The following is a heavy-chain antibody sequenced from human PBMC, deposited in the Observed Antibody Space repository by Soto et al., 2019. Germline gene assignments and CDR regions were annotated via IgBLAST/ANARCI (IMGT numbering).Heavy chain of an antibody. CDR2: IYYSGTT. CDR1: GGSISSYY. CDR3: ARGPHYDFWSGQPPYHGY. Sequence: SETLSLTCTVSGGSISSYYWSWIRQPQGKGLEWIGFIYYSGTTNYNPSLKSRVTISIDTSKNQFSLKLSSVTAADTAVYYCARGPHYDFWSGQPPYHGYWGQGTLVTVSS. V-gene: IGHV4-59*01. J-gene: IGHJ4*02. D-gene: IGHD3-3*01.